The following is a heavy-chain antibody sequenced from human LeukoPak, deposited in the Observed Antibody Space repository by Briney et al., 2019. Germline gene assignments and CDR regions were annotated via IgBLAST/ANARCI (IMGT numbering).Heavy chain of an antibody. D-gene: IGHD4-17*01. Sequence: GRSLRLSCAASGFIFSSFSMNWVRQAPGKGLEWISYISSSFSKIHYADSVRGRFTISRDNAKNSLYLQMNSLRAEDTAVYYCARAPTDDYGDYMFDYWGQGTLVTVSS. J-gene: IGHJ4*02. CDR1: GFIFSSFS. CDR3: ARAPTDDYGDYMFDY. V-gene: IGHV3-48*04. CDR2: ISSSFSKI.